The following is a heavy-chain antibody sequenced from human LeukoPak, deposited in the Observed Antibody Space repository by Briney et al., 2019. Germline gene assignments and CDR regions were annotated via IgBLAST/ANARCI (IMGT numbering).Heavy chain of an antibody. Sequence: GGSLRLSCAASGFTFDDYAMNWVRQAPGKGLERVSGINWSGGSTYYRDSVKGRFTISRDNAKNSLYLQMNSPRAEDTALYYCARVKGSGYRNSIDYWGQGTLVTVSS. CDR3: ARVKGSGYRNSIDY. CDR2: INWSGGST. CDR1: GFTFDDYA. J-gene: IGHJ4*02. V-gene: IGHV3-20*04. D-gene: IGHD3-3*01.